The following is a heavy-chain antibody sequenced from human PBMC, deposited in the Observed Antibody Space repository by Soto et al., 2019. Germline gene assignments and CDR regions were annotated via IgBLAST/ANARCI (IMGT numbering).Heavy chain of an antibody. CDR1: GFTYIRFA. Sequence: GGSLRLSCAASGFTYIRFAMTWVRQAPGKGLEWVSGISGSGGGTYYAESVKGQFTISRDDAKNSLYLQMNSLRGEDTAVYYCARVVVLSAAGSTDYWGQGTLVTVSS. D-gene: IGHD6-13*01. CDR2: ISGSGGGT. V-gene: IGHV3-23*01. J-gene: IGHJ4*02. CDR3: ARVVVLSAAGSTDY.